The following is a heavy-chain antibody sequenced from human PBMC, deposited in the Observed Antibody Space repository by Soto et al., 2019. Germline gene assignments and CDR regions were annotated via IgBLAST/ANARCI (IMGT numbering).Heavy chain of an antibody. V-gene: IGHV4-61*01. Sequence: QVQLQESGPGLVKPSETLSLTCTVSGGSVSSGSYYWSWIRQPPGKGLEWIGYIYYSGSTNYNPSLKSRVTISVDTSKNQFSLKLSSVTAADTAVYYCARFYIPEIYGSGSYPPYYYYGMDVWGQGTTVTVSS. J-gene: IGHJ6*02. CDR2: IYYSGST. CDR3: ARFYIPEIYGSGSYPPYYYYGMDV. D-gene: IGHD3-10*01. CDR1: GGSVSSGSYY.